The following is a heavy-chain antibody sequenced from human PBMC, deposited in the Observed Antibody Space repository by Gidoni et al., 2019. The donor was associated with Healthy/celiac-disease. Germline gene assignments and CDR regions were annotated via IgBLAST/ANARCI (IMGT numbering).Heavy chain of an antibody. Sequence: QVQLVESGGGVVQPGRSLSLSCAASGFTSSSYAMHWVRQAPGKGLEWVAVISYDGSNKYYADSVKGRFTISRDNSKNTLYLQMNSLRAEDTAVYYCARDHRAALDYWGQGTLVTVSS. CDR3: ARDHRAALDY. D-gene: IGHD6-13*01. J-gene: IGHJ4*02. V-gene: IGHV3-30-3*01. CDR2: ISYDGSNK. CDR1: GFTSSSYA.